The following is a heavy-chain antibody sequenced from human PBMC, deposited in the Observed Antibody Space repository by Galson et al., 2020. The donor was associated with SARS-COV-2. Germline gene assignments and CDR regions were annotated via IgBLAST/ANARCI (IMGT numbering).Heavy chain of an antibody. CDR2: IYPDDSDT. J-gene: IGHJ3*01. CDR1: GYIYSTSW. Sequence: GESLKISCKGSGYIYSTSWIAWVRQMPGKGLEWMGIIYPDDSDTRYSPSFQGQVTISADKSIRTAYLQWSRLKASDTAMYYCARQKYSDTWSTGDVFDLWGQGTRVTVSS. D-gene: IGHD5-12*01. CDR3: ARQKYSDTWSTGDVFDL. V-gene: IGHV5-51*01.